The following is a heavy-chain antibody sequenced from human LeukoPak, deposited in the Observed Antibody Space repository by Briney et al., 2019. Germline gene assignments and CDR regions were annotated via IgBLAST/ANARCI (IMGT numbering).Heavy chain of an antibody. J-gene: IGHJ4*02. D-gene: IGHD2-15*01. CDR2: INPNGGGT. CDR1: GYTFTGYY. CDR3: ARVGYCSGGSCPYYFDI. Sequence: ASVRVSCKASGYTFTGYYTHWVRQAPGHGLEWMGWINPNGGGTNYAHKFQGRVTMTRDTSISTAYMELSSLRSDDTAVYYCARVGYCSGGSCPYYFDIWGPGSLFTVSS. V-gene: IGHV1-2*02.